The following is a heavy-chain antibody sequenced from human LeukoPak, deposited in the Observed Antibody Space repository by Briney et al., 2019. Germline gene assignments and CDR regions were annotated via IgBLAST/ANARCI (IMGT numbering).Heavy chain of an antibody. D-gene: IGHD4-17*01. CDR2: VYYNGNI. CDR3: ARVVRTTVPDY. CDR1: GGSFSNYY. V-gene: IGHV4-59*01. Sequence: PSETLSLTCTVSGGSFSNYYWTWIRQPPGKGLEWIGYVYYNGNINYNPSLKSRVTISVDTSKDQFSLKLSAVTTADTAVYYCARVVRTTVPDYWGQGTLVTVSS. J-gene: IGHJ4*02.